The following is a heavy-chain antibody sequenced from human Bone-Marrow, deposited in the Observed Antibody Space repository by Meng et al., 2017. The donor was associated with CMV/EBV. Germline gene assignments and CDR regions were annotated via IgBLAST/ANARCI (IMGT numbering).Heavy chain of an antibody. CDR3: AREPRSNHIVVVPGDAFDI. CDR1: GGTFSSYT. J-gene: IGHJ3*02. V-gene: IGHV1-69*10. CDR2: IIPILGIA. D-gene: IGHD2-2*01. Sequence: SVKVSCKASGGTFSSYTISWVRQAPGQGLEWMGGIIPILGIANDARKFQGRVTITADKSTSTAYMELSSLRSEDTAVYYCAREPRSNHIVVVPGDAFDIWGQGTMVTVSS.